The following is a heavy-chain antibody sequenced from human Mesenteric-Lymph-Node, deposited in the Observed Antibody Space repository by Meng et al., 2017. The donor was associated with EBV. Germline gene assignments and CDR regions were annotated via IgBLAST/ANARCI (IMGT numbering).Heavy chain of an antibody. Sequence: QITLKEAGPTVVKPKQTLTLTFTFPGFSLTTSGVGVGWIRQHPGKALEWLALIYWDDDKRYSSSLESRLTITQDTSKNQVVLTMTNMDPVDTATYYCAHSPLYQYDPRWFHPWGPGTLVTVFS. J-gene: IGHJ5*02. CDR3: AHSPLYQYDPRWFHP. CDR1: GFSLTTSGVG. V-gene: IGHV2-5*02. D-gene: IGHD3-22*01. CDR2: IYWDDDK.